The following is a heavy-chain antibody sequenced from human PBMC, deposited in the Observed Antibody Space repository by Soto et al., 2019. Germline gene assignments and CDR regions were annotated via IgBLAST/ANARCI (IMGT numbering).Heavy chain of an antibody. V-gene: IGHV3-33*01. CDR1: GFTFSSYG. CDR2: IWYDGSNK. D-gene: IGHD3-10*01. CDR3: ARDGVGSGSYPVDY. Sequence: QVQLVESGGGVVQPGRSLRLSCAASGFTFSSYGMHWVRQAPGKGLEWVAVIWYDGSNKYYADSVKGRFTISRDNSKNTLYLQMNSLRAEDTAVYYCARDGVGSGSYPVDYWGQGTLVTVSS. J-gene: IGHJ4*02.